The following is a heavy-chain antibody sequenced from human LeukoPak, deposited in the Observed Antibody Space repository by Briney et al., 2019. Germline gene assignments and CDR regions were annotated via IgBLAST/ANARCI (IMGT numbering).Heavy chain of an antibody. CDR2: IYHSGST. V-gene: IGHV4-38-2*01. Sequence: SETLSLTCAVSGHSLSSGYHWGWIRQPPGKGLEWIGSIYHSGSTYYNPSLKNRVTITVDTSKNQFSLKLSFVTAADTAVYYCARSAVPAAIRAFDYWGQGTLVTVSS. CDR1: GHSLSSGYH. J-gene: IGHJ4*02. D-gene: IGHD2-2*02. CDR3: ARSAVPAAIRAFDY.